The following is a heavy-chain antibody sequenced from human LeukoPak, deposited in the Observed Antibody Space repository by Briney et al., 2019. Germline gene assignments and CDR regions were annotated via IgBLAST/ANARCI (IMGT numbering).Heavy chain of an antibody. CDR2: ISGSGGST. Sequence: GGSLRLSCAASGFTFSSYAMSWVRQAPGKGLEWVSAISGSGGSTYYADSVKGRFTISRDNSKNTLYLQMNSLRAEDTAVYYCAKAREIVVVVPAPFDYWGQGTLVTVSS. D-gene: IGHD2-2*01. CDR1: GFTFSSYA. CDR3: AKAREIVVVVPAPFDY. V-gene: IGHV3-23*01. J-gene: IGHJ4*02.